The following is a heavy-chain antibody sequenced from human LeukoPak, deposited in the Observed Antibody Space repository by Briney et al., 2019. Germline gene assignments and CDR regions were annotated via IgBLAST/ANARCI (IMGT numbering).Heavy chain of an antibody. J-gene: IGHJ4*02. D-gene: IGHD5-18*01. Sequence: SETLSLTCDVSGVSINTCCYYWTWIRQPPGHGLEWIGYKYYSGSTRYNSSLRSRLTISLDSSKNQFSLRLTSVTAADTAVYYCARGRSYGFDFDSWGPGTLVIVSS. CDR2: KYYSGST. CDR1: GVSINTCCYY. CDR3: ARGRSYGFDFDS. V-gene: IGHV4-61*01.